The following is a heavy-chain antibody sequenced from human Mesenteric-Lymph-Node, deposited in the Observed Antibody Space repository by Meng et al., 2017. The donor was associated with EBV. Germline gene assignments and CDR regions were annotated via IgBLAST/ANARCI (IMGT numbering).Heavy chain of an antibody. CDR1: GFTFSDYW. Sequence: EVQLVESGGGLVRPGESVSLSCEVSGFTFSDYWMHWVRQAPGKGLVWVSRVNTDGGARSYADSVKGRFTISRDNPKNTLYLQMNSLRAGDTAVYYCAKQDSSSWYDYFDYWGQGTLVTVSS. CDR2: VNTDGGAR. D-gene: IGHD6-13*01. CDR3: AKQDSSSWYDYFDY. J-gene: IGHJ4*02. V-gene: IGHV3-74*02.